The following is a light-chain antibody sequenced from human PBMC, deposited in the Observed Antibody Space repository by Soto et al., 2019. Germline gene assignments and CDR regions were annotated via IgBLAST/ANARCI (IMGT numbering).Light chain of an antibody. J-gene: IGLJ1*01. V-gene: IGLV2-14*01. CDR3: FSYTSSGTYV. Sequence: QSALTQPPSASGSPGQSVTISCTGTSSDVGNYKYVSWYQQHPGKAPKLMIYEVSNRPSGVSNRFSGSKSGNTASLTISGLQAEEETDYYCFSYTSSGTYVFGTGTKLTVL. CDR1: SSDVGNYKY. CDR2: EVS.